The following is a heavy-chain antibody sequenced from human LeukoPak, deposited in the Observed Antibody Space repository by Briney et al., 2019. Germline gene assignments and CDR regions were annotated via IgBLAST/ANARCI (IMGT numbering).Heavy chain of an antibody. CDR1: GFTFSSYE. CDR3: VELGMTMIGGV. V-gene: IGHV3-48*03. J-gene: IGHJ6*04. D-gene: IGHD3-10*02. CDR2: ISSSGSTI. Sequence: GGSLRLACAASGFTFSSYEMNWVRQAPGKGLEWVSYISSSGSTISYADSVKGRFTISRDNAKNSLYLQMNSLRAEDTAVYYCVELGMTMIGGVWGKGTTVTISS.